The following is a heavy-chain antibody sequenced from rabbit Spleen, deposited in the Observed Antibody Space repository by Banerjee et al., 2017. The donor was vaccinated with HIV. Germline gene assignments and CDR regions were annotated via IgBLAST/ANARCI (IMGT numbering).Heavy chain of an antibody. J-gene: IGHJ4*01. CDR1: GFSFSSTYY. CDR3: VRDQAGYDGYGPYYFNL. Sequence: QEQLEESGGDLVKPGASLTLTCTASGFSFSSTYYMCWVRQPPGKGLEWIGCIYPGSSGTTYYASWAKGRFTFSKTSSTTVTLQLNSLTAADTATYFCVRDQAGYDGYGPYYFNLWGPGTLVTVS. V-gene: IGHV1S45*01. D-gene: IGHD6-1*01. CDR2: IYPGSSGTT.